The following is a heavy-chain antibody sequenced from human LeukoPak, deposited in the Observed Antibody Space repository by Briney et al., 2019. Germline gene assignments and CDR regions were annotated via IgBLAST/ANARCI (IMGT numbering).Heavy chain of an antibody. J-gene: IGHJ6*02. Sequence: GGSLRLSCAASGFTFSSYEMNWVRQAPGKGLEWASYISSSGSTIYYADSVRGRFTIYRDNAKNSLYLQMNSLRAEDTAVYYCARDSGYSSSWYGYYYGMDVWGQGTTVTVSS. D-gene: IGHD6-13*01. V-gene: IGHV3-48*03. CDR2: ISSSGSTI. CDR3: ARDSGYSSSWYGYYYGMDV. CDR1: GFTFSSYE.